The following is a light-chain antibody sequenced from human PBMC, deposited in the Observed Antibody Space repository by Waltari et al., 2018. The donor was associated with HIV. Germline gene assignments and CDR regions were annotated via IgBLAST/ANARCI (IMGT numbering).Light chain of an antibody. CDR2: AAF. V-gene: IGKV3-20*01. Sequence: EIVLTHSPGTLSLSPGERATLSCRASQSVSSNYLGWYQQRPGQAPRLLIYAAFHRAAGIPVRFRGSESGTDFTLSISRLEPEDSGVYYCQQYGDSHRTFGQGPKVDIK. CDR1: QSVSSNY. J-gene: IGKJ1*01. CDR3: QQYGDSHRT.